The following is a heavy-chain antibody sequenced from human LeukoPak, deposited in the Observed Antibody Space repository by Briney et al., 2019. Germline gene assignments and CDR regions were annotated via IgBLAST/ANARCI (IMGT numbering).Heavy chain of an antibody. D-gene: IGHD2-2*01. CDR3: ARGVPAAMSWFDP. V-gene: IGHV5-51*01. Sequence: GVSLQISCKGSGYGFTSYWIGWVRQMPGKGLEWMGIIYPGYSDTRYSPSFQGQVTISADKSISTAYLQWSSLKASDTAMYYCARGVPAAMSWFDPWGQGTLVTVSS. J-gene: IGHJ5*02. CDR2: IYPGYSDT. CDR1: GYGFTSYW.